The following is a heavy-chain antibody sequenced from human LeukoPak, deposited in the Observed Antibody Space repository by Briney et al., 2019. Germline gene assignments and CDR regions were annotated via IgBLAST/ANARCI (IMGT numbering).Heavy chain of an antibody. V-gene: IGHV4-39*07. J-gene: IGHJ6*03. D-gene: IGHD1-26*01. CDR2: IYHSGST. CDR1: GGSISSRSYY. Sequence: SETLSLTCTVSGGSISSRSYYWGRIRQPPGKGLEWIGSIYHSGSTYYNPSLKSRVTISVDTSKNQFSLKPSSVTAADTAVYYCARDPSSASYTYYYYYMDVWGKGTTVTVSS. CDR3: ARDPSSASYTYYYYYMDV.